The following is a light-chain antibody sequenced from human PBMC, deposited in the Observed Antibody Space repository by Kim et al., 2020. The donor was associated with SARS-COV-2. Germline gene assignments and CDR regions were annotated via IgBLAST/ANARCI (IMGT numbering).Light chain of an antibody. CDR3: LLSSGGARV. Sequence: PGGTVTLTCCSSTGAVTSGHYPYWFQQKPGQAPRTLIYDITNKHTWTPARFSGSLLGDKAALTLSGAQPEDEAEYYCLLSSGGARVFGGGTQLTVL. J-gene: IGLJ2*01. CDR2: DIT. CDR1: TGAVTSGHY. V-gene: IGLV7-46*01.